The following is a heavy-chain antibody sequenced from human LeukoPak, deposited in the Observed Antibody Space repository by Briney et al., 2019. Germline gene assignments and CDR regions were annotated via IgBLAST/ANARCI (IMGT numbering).Heavy chain of an antibody. Sequence: ASVKVSFKASGYTFNSYDLSWVRQAPGQGLEWMAWISTYNGNTNYAQKVQGRATMTTDTSTSTAYMELRSLRSDDTAVYYCARVLRYDFWSAYYFDYWGQGTLVTVSS. D-gene: IGHD3-3*01. CDR2: ISTYNGNT. CDR1: GYTFNSYD. J-gene: IGHJ4*02. CDR3: ARVLRYDFWSAYYFDY. V-gene: IGHV1-18*01.